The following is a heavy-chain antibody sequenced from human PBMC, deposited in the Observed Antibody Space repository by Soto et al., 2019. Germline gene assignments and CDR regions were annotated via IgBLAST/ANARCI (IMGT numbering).Heavy chain of an antibody. Sequence: SETLSLTCTVSGGSVSSGSYYWSWIRQPPGMGLEWLGYVFYGGTDYNPSLGGRVSMSVETSKSQFSLKLTSVTVADTAVYYCASYRGALYFESWGPGILVTVSS. CDR3: ASYRGALYFES. CDR1: GGSVSSGSYY. V-gene: IGHV4-61*01. J-gene: IGHJ4*02. CDR2: VFYGGT. D-gene: IGHD3-16*01.